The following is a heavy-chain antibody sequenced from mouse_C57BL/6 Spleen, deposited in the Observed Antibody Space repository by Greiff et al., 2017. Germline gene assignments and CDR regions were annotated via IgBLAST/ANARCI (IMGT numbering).Heavy chain of an antibody. Sequence: QVQLQQPGAELVKPGASVKMSCKASGYTFTSYWLTWVKQRPGQGLEWIGDIYPGSGSTNYNEKFKSKATLTVDTSSSTAYMQLSSLTSEDSAVYYCASHDDGYYAMDYWGQGTSVTVSS. CDR2: IYPGSGST. CDR3: ASHDDGYYAMDY. J-gene: IGHJ4*01. V-gene: IGHV1-55*01. D-gene: IGHD2-3*01. CDR1: GYTFTSYW.